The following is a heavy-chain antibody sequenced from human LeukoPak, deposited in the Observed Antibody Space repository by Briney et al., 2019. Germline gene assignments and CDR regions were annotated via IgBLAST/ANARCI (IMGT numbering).Heavy chain of an antibody. J-gene: IGHJ4*02. CDR1: GGSISSYY. V-gene: IGHV3-21*01. D-gene: IGHD6-19*01. CDR3: ARDFGYSSGWYYFDY. Sequence: KSSETLSLTCTVSGGSISSYYWSWIRQAPGKGLEWVSSISTSSSYIYYADSVKGRFTISRDNAKNSLYLQMNSLRAEDTAVYYCARDFGYSSGWYYFDYWGQGTLVTVSS. CDR2: ISTSSSYI.